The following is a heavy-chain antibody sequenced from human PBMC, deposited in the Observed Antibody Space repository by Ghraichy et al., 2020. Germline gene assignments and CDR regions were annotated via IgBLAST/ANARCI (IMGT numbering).Heavy chain of an antibody. V-gene: IGHV2-70*11. Sequence: SGPTLVKPTETLTLTCTFSGFSLSTSGMCVSWIRQPPGKALEWLARIDWDDDKYYNTSLKTRLTISKDTSKNQVVLTMTNMDPVDTATYYCARTPWYYYDGSGYYGWFDPWGQGTLVTVSS. CDR1: GFSLSTSGMC. D-gene: IGHD3-22*01. CDR2: IDWDDDK. CDR3: ARTPWYYYDGSGYYGWFDP. J-gene: IGHJ5*02.